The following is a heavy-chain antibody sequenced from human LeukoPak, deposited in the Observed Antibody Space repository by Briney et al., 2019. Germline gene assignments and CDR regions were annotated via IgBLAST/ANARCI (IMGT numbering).Heavy chain of an antibody. V-gene: IGHV3-15*07. D-gene: IGHD3-10*01. J-gene: IGHJ5*02. CDR2: ILSKTSGGTT. Sequence: GGSLRLSCAASGFSFSNAWMNWVRQAPGKGLEWVGRILSKTSGGTTDYATPVKGRFTNSRDDSKNMLYLHMNSLQIEDTAVYYCADYYASGSYPPWGQGTLVTVSS. CDR3: ADYYASGSYPP. CDR1: GFSFSNAW.